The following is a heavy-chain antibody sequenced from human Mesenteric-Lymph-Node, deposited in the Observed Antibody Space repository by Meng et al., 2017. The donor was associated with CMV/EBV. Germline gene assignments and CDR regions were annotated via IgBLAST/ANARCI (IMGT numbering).Heavy chain of an antibody. J-gene: IGHJ5*02. Sequence: SETLSLTCTVSGGPISSSSYYWGWIRQPPGKGLEWIGSIYYSGSTYYNPSLKSRVTISVDTSKNQFSLKLSSVTAADTAVYYCARGSITIFGVGHWFDPWGQGTLVTVSS. CDR2: IYYSGST. V-gene: IGHV4-39*01. CDR3: ARGSITIFGVGHWFDP. D-gene: IGHD3-3*01. CDR1: GGPISSSSYY.